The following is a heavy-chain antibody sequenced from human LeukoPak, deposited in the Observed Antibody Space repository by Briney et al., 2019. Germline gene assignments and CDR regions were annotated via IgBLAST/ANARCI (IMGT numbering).Heavy chain of an antibody. V-gene: IGHV4-61*02. CDR2: IYTSGST. D-gene: IGHD1-26*01. Sequence: PSETLSLTCTVSGGSISSGSYYWRWLRQPAGPGLQWLGRIYTSGSTNYNPPLKSRVTISVDTSKNQFSLKLSSVTAADTAVYYCARDRGWELLGHPFDYWGQGTLVTVSS. CDR1: GGSISSGSYY. J-gene: IGHJ4*02. CDR3: ARDRGWELLGHPFDY.